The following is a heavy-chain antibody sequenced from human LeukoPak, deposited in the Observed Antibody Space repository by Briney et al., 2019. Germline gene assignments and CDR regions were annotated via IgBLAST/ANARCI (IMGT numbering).Heavy chain of an antibody. V-gene: IGHV3-30-3*01. J-gene: IGHJ4*02. D-gene: IGHD6-13*01. CDR2: ISYDGSNK. CDR3: ARTSSSQRGPNN. CDR1: GFTFSSYA. Sequence: PGGSLRHSCAASGFTFSSYAMHWVRQAPGKGLEWVAVISYDGSNKYYADSVKGRFTISRDNSKNTLYLQMNSLRAEDTAVYYCARTSSSQRGPNNWGQGTLVTVSS.